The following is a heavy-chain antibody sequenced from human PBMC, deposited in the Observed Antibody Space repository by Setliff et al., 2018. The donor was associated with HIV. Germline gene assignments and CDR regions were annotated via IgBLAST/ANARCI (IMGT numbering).Heavy chain of an antibody. J-gene: IGHJ4*02. CDR2: IRYDGSNK. CDR1: GFTFRLYG. Sequence: LRLSCAAPGFTFRLYGMHWVRRAPGKGLEWVAFIRYDGSNKYYADSVKGRFTISRDNSKNTLYLQMNSLKSEDTAVYYGVGLRYYADGAWHGGDYWGQGSLVTVSS. CDR3: VGLRYYADGAWHGGDY. D-gene: IGHD2-8*01. V-gene: IGHV3-30*02.